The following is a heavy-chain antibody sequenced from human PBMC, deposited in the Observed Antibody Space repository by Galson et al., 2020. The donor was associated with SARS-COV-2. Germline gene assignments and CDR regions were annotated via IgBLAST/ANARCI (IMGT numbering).Heavy chain of an antibody. CDR1: GYNFNIYG. CDR3: ARFFIAAAGSFDY. CDR2: ISAYDGHT. D-gene: IGHD6-13*01. V-gene: IGHV1-18*04. J-gene: IGHJ4*02. Sequence: ASVKVSCKTSGYNFNIYGVSWVRQAPGQGLEWMGWISAYDGHTNYAQYLQGRVTMTTDTSTKTAYMELRSLRSNDTAVYYCARFFIAAAGSFDYWGQGTLVTVSS.